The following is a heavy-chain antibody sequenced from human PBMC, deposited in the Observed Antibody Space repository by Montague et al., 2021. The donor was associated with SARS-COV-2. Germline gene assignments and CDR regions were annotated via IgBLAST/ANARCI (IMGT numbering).Heavy chain of an antibody. Sequence: SETLSLTCGVYGGSFGDDHWSWIRQPPGKGLEWIGDIKQSGSTNCNPSLKSRVTISVDTSKNQFSLKLTSVTAADTAVYFCARGHLSVSMIVVVFTSASYYFDYWGQGAQVTVSS. CDR1: GGSFGDDH. D-gene: IGHD3-22*01. V-gene: IGHV4-34*01. J-gene: IGHJ4*02. CDR2: IKQSGST. CDR3: ARGHLSVSMIVVVFTSASYYFDY.